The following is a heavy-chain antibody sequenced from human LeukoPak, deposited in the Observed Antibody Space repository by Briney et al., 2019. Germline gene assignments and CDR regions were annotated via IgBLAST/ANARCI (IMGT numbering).Heavy chain of an antibody. D-gene: IGHD3-22*01. CDR1: GGSISSYY. CDR3: ARAFGYYDSSGYYYYAFDI. Sequence: SETLSLTCTVSGGSISSYYWSWIRQPPGKGLEWIGYIYYSGSTNYNPSLKSRVTISVDTSKNQFSLKLSSVTAADTAVYYCARAFGYYDSSGYYYYAFDIWGQGTMVTVSS. CDR2: IYYSGST. J-gene: IGHJ3*02. V-gene: IGHV4-59*01.